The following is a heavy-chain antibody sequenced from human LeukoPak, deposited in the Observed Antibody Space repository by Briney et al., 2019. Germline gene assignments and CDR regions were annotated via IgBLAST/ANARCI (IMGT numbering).Heavy chain of an antibody. J-gene: IGHJ4*02. V-gene: IGHV3-72*01. CDR3: AKDLLWFGENATGDY. CDR1: GFTFSAHY. CDR2: SGNKANNYNT. D-gene: IGHD3-10*01. Sequence: GGSLRLSCAVSGFTFSAHYMDWVRQAPGKGLEWVGRSGNKANNYNTEYAASVKGRFTISRDDSMNSLYLQMNSLKTEDTAVYYCAKDLLWFGENATGDYWGQGTLVTVSS.